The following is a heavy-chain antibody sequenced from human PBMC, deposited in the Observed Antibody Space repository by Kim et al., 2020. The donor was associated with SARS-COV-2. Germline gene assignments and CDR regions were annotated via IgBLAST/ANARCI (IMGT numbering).Heavy chain of an antibody. CDR2: IYPGDSDT. V-gene: IGHV5-51*01. Sequence: GESLKISCKGFGYSFTTYWIGWVRQMPGKGLEWMGTIYPGDSDTKYSPSFQGQVTISADKSMNTAYLQWSSLKASDTAIYYCARRGYSATWFCPWGQGTQVTVSS. D-gene: IGHD5-12*01. CDR1: GYSFTTYW. J-gene: IGHJ5*02. CDR3: ARRGYSATWFCP.